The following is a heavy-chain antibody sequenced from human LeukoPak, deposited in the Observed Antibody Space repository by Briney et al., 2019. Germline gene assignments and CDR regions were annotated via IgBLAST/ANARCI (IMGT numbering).Heavy chain of an antibody. CDR2: INHSGST. Sequence: SETLSLTCAVYGGSFSGYYWSWIRQPPGKGLEWIGEINHSGSTNYNPSLKSRVTISVDTSKNQFSLKLSSVTAADTAVYYCAREGAARPLYYYYGMDVWGQGTTVTVSS. J-gene: IGHJ6*02. CDR3: AREGAARPLYYYYGMDV. CDR1: GGSFSGYY. D-gene: IGHD6-6*01. V-gene: IGHV4-34*01.